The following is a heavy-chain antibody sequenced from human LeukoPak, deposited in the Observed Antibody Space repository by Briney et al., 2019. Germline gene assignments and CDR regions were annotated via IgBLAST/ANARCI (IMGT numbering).Heavy chain of an antibody. J-gene: IGHJ5*02. CDR3: ARECQWLAPTGGWFDP. V-gene: IGHV4-39*07. CDR2: IYYSGST. CDR1: GGSISSSSYY. Sequence: SETLSLTCTVSGGSISSSSYYWGWIRQPPGKGLEWIGSIYYSGSTYYNPSLKSRVTISVDTSKNQFSLKLSSVTAADTAVYYCARECQWLAPTGGWFDPWGQGTLVTVSS. D-gene: IGHD6-19*01.